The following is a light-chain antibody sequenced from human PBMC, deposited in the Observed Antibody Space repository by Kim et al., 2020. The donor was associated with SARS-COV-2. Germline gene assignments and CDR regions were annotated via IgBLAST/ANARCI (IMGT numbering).Light chain of an antibody. CDR3: GADHGSGSNFVVV. CDR1: SGYSNYK. Sequence: QLVLTQPPSASASLGASVTLTCTLSSGYSNYKVDWYQQRPGKGPRFVMRVGTGGIVGSKGDGIPDGFSVLGSGLNRYLTIKNIQEEDESDYHCGADHGSGSNFVVVFGGGTQLTV. CDR2: VGTGGIVG. V-gene: IGLV9-49*01. J-gene: IGLJ2*01.